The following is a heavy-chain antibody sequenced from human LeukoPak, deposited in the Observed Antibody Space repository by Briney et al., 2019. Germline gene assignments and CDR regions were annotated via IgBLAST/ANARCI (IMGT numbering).Heavy chain of an antibody. D-gene: IGHD5-24*01. V-gene: IGHV3-74*01. CDR2: INSDGNST. CDR1: GLSFSNYW. Sequence: GGSLRLSCAASGLSFSNYWMHWVRQGPGKGLVWVSRINSDGNSTSYADSVKGRFTISRDNAKNTLFLQMNSLRAEDTAVYFCARGGDWVQFASHIDYWGQGTLVTVSS. CDR3: ARGGDWVQFASHIDY. J-gene: IGHJ4*02.